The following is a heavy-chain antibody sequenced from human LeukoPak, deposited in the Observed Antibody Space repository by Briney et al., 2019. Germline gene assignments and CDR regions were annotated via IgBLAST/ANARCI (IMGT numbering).Heavy chain of an antibody. CDR1: GYTFTHYA. V-gene: IGHV1-3*01. CDR2: TNVANDYT. Sequence: ASVKVSCKASGYTFTHYAVHWVRQAPGQRLEWMGWTNVANDYTESSQKFQDRFIITSDPSATTVYMELSSLRSEGTAVYYCARDDFSTYAGLNYFDYWGQGSLVTVSS. CDR3: ARDDFSTYAGLNYFDY. J-gene: IGHJ4*02. D-gene: IGHD4-11*01.